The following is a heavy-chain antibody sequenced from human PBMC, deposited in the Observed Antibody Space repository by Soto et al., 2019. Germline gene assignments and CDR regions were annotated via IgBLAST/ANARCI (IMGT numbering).Heavy chain of an antibody. D-gene: IGHD6-19*01. CDR1: GFTFRTYA. V-gene: IGHV3-23*01. CDR2: ISGSGGST. Sequence: EVQLLESGGGLVQPGGSLRLSCAASGFTFRTYAMSWVRQAPGKGLEWVSGISGSGGSTYYADSVKGRFTISRDNSKNTLYLQMNSLRAEDTAVYYCALQQAVAGTTNWFDPWGQGTLVTVSS. CDR3: ALQQAVAGTTNWFDP. J-gene: IGHJ5*02.